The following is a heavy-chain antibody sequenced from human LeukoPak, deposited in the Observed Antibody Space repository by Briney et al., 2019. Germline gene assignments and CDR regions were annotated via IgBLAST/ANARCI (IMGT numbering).Heavy chain of an antibody. Sequence: PSETLSLTCAVYGGSFSGYYWSWIRQPPGKGLEWIGEINHSGSTNYNPSLKSRVTISVDTSKNRFSLKLSSVTAADTAVYYCASSSYDILTGYYLGYWGQGTLVTVSS. V-gene: IGHV4-34*01. CDR3: ASSSYDILTGYYLGY. CDR2: INHSGST. D-gene: IGHD3-9*01. CDR1: GGSFSGYY. J-gene: IGHJ4*02.